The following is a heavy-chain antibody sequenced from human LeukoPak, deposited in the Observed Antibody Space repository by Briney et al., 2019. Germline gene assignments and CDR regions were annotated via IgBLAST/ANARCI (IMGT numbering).Heavy chain of an antibody. CDR1: GYTFSSYD. V-gene: IGHV1-8*01. CDR2: MNPGTGNS. CDR3: ARLSQTPAYYDTSVYYYLGY. Sequence: GASVKGSCKGSGYTFSSYDNNWGRQATGQGLEGMGWMNPGTGNSGYAQKSQGRATTTRDPSISTAYMELSSLRSEDTAVYSCARLSQTPAYYDTSVYYYLGYWGQGTLVTVSS. D-gene: IGHD3-22*01. J-gene: IGHJ4*02.